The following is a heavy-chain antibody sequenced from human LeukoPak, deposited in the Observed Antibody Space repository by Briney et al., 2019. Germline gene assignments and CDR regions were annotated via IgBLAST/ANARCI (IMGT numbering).Heavy chain of an antibody. D-gene: IGHD2-15*01. J-gene: IGHJ5*02. CDR1: GYTFTSYD. CDR2: MNPNSGNT. V-gene: IGHV1-8*02. Sequence: ASVTVSCKASGYTFTSYDINWVRQATGQGLEWMGWMNPNSGNTGYAQKFQGRVTMTKNTSIGTAYLELSSLKSDDAAVYYCARGLGVAASNWFDPWGQGTLVTVSS. CDR3: ARGLGVAASNWFDP.